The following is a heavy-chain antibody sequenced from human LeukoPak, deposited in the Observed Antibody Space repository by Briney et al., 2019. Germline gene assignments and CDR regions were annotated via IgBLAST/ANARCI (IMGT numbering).Heavy chain of an antibody. D-gene: IGHD3-16*01. J-gene: IGHJ4*02. Sequence: PGGSLRLSCAASGSTFSSYNMHWVRQAPGKGLEWVSSISSSSSYIYYADSVKGRFTISRDNSKNTLYLQMNSLRAEDTAVYYCAKDRMGGYWGQGTLVTVSS. V-gene: IGHV3-21*04. CDR1: GSTFSSYN. CDR3: AKDRMGGY. CDR2: ISSSSSYI.